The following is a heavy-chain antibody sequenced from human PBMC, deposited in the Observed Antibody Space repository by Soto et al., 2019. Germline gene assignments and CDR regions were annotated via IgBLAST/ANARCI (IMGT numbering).Heavy chain of an antibody. CDR3: ARGPGSWYYYYMDV. CDR2: MNPNSGNT. D-gene: IGHD6-13*01. Sequence: QVQLVQSGAEVKKPGASVKVSCKASGYTFTSYDINWVRQATGQGLEWMGWMNPNSGNTGYAQKCQGGVTMTRNTSISTAYMELSSLRSEDTAVYYCARGPGSWYYYYMDVWGKGTTVTVSS. CDR1: GYTFTSYD. V-gene: IGHV1-8*01. J-gene: IGHJ6*03.